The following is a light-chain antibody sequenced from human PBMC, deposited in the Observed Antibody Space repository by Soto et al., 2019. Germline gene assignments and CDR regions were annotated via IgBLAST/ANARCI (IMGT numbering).Light chain of an antibody. V-gene: IGLV2-14*01. CDR3: SSYTSRSTWV. CDR1: SSDVGGYKY. Sequence: QSVLTQPASVSGSPGQSITFSCTGTSSDVGGYKYVSWYQQHPGKAPKLLIYEVTNRPSGVSNRFSGSKSGNTASLTISGLQAEDEADYYCSSYTSRSTWVFGGGTKLTVL. CDR2: EVT. J-gene: IGLJ3*02.